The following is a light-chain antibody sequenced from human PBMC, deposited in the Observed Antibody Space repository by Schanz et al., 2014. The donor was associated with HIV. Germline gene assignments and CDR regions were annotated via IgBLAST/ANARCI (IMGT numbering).Light chain of an antibody. CDR2: EVT. CDR3: SSYTTSSPRV. CDR1: SSDVGGYNY. V-gene: IGLV2-14*01. Sequence: QSVLTQPASVSGSPGQSIAISCTGTSSDVGGYNYVSWYQQHPNKAPKLMIYEVTKRPSGVSNRFSGSKSGNTASLTISGLQAEDEADYYCSSYTTSSPRVFGGGTKLTVL. J-gene: IGLJ2*01.